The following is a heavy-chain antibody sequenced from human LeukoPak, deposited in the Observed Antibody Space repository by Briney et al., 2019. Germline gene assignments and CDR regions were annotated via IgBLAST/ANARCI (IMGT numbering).Heavy chain of an antibody. CDR1: GYTLTELS. CDR2: FDPEDGET. D-gene: IGHD1-26*01. Sequence: ASVKVSCKVSGYTLTELSMRWVRQAPGKGLEWMGGFDPEDGETIYAQKFQGRVTMTEDTSTDTAYMELSSLRSEDTAVYYCATGARNGSGSYYPYYYYGMDVWGQGTTVTVSS. CDR3: ATGARNGSGSYYPYYYYGMDV. J-gene: IGHJ6*02. V-gene: IGHV1-24*01.